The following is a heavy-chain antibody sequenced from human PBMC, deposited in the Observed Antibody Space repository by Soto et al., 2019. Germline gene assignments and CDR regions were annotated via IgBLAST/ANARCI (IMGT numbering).Heavy chain of an antibody. CDR3: AKDSTSYNGVYDPFDI. J-gene: IGHJ3*02. CDR2: IGGEAVST. D-gene: IGHD1-1*01. Sequence: EVQLLESGGGLVQPGGSLRLSCEASGFIFSNYAMSWVRQGSGKGLEWVSVIGGEAVSTNCADSVKGRCTVSRDNSKNTVYLQLDSLRDDDTAVYYCAKDSTSYNGVYDPFDIWGQGTMVTVSS. V-gene: IGHV3-23*01. CDR1: GFIFSNYA.